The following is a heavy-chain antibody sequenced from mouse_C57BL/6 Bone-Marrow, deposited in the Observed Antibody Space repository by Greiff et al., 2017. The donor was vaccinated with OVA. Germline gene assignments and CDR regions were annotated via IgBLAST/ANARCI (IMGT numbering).Heavy chain of an antibody. CDR3: KRDYYDGNYCAMDY. D-gene: IGHD2-1*01. J-gene: IGHJ4*01. V-gene: IGHV5-4*01. Sequence: EVLLVESGGGLVKPGGSLKLSCAASGFTFSSYAMSWVRQTPEKRLEWVATISDGGSYTYYPDNVKGRFTISRDNAKNNLYLQMSHLKSEDTAMYYCKRDYYDGNYCAMDYWGQGTSVTVSS. CDR1: GFTFSSYA. CDR2: ISDGGSYT.